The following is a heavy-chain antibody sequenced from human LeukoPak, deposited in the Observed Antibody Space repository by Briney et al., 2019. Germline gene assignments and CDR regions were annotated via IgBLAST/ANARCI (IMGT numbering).Heavy chain of an antibody. CDR2: ISSSSSYI. Sequence: GGSLRLSCAASGFTFSSYSMNWVHQAPGKGLEWVSSISSSSSYIYYADSVKGRFTISRDNAKNSLYLQMNSLRAEDTAVYYCARDPGYSSSWVDYWGQGTLVTVSS. CDR3: ARDPGYSSSWVDY. CDR1: GFTFSSYS. J-gene: IGHJ4*02. D-gene: IGHD6-13*01. V-gene: IGHV3-21*01.